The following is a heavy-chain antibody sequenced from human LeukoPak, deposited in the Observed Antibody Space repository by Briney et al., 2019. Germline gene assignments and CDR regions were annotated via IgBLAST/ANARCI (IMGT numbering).Heavy chain of an antibody. CDR3: AKRGSGWYLDY. J-gene: IGHJ4*02. V-gene: IGHV3-23*01. CDR2: VSGGGSST. D-gene: IGHD6-19*01. Sequence: PGGSLRLSCAASGFTFSNYGMTWVRQAPGKGLEWVSVVSGGGSSTYYADSVKGRFIISRDNSENTLYSQMNSLRAEDTAIYYCAKRGSGWYLDYWGQGTLVTVSS. CDR1: GFTFSNYG.